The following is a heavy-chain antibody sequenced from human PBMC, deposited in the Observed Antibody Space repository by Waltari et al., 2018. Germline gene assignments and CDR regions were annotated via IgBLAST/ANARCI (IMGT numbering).Heavy chain of an antibody. CDR1: GYSLTSSY. Sequence: QVELVQSGAEVRKPGASVKVSCKASGYSLTSSYMHWVRQAPGRGLEWMGRSNPNSGDTNAAPKFEGRVTRTRDASGNTAFLERRSLTSDDTAVYFCARESAFSTSWYPGFDPWGQGTLVTVAS. D-gene: IGHD2-2*01. CDR3: ARESAFSTSWYPGFDP. V-gene: IGHV1-2*06. CDR2: SNPNSGDT. J-gene: IGHJ5*02.